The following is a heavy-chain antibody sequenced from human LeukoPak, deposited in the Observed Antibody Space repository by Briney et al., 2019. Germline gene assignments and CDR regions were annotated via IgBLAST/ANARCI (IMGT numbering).Heavy chain of an antibody. Sequence: PRASVKVSCKASGYTFTGYYMHWVRQAPGQGLEWMGWINPNSGGTNYAQKFQGRVTMTRDTSISTAYMELSRLRSDDTAVYYCARVVVITENYFDYWGQEPWSPSPQ. D-gene: IGHD3-22*01. CDR3: ARVVVITENYFDY. CDR2: INPNSGGT. J-gene: IGHJ4*01. CDR1: GYTFTGYY. V-gene: IGHV1-2*02.